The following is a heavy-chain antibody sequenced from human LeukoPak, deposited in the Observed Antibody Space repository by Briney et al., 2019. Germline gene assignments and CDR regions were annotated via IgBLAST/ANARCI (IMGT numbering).Heavy chain of an antibody. J-gene: IGHJ4*02. V-gene: IGHV4-39*01. Sequence: PSETLSLTCTVSGGSISSSSYYWGWIRQPPGKGLEWIGSIYYSGSTYYNPSLKSRVTISVDTSKNQIPLKLSSVTAADTAVYYCARHEYSYGSSTDYWGQGTLVTVSS. CDR2: IYYSGST. CDR1: GGSISSSSYY. D-gene: IGHD5-18*01. CDR3: ARHEYSYGSSTDY.